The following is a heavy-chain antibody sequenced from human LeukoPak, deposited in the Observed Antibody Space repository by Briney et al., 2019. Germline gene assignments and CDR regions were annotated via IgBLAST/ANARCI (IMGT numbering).Heavy chain of an antibody. Sequence: SETLSLTCTVSGGSISSYYWSWIRQPPGKGLEWIGYIYYSGSTNYNPSLKSRVTISVDTSKNQFSLKLSSVTAADTAVYYCARGSRGTVDYWGQGTLVTVSS. D-gene: IGHD4-17*01. J-gene: IGHJ4*02. V-gene: IGHV4-59*01. CDR1: GGSISSYY. CDR3: ARGSRGTVDY. CDR2: IYYSGST.